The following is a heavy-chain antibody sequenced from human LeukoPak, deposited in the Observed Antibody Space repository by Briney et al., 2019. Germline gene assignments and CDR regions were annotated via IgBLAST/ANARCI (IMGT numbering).Heavy chain of an antibody. CDR1: GASISSNSYY. V-gene: IGHV4-39*07. J-gene: IGHJ6*03. Sequence: SETLSLTCTVSGASISSNSYYWGWIRQPPGKGLEWIGSMYYSGNTYYNPSLKSRVTLSVDTSKNQFSLRLSSVTAADTAVYYCVRLGEFHTGHHYYYMDVWGKGTTVTVSS. CDR3: VRLGEFHTGHHYYYMDV. D-gene: IGHD3-16*01. CDR2: MYYSGNT.